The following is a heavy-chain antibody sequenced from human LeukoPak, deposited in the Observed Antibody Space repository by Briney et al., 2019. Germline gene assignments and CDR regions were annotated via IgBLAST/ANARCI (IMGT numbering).Heavy chain of an antibody. D-gene: IGHD3-3*01. CDR3: AKDPPVLRFLEWPLDY. CDR2: IRYDGSNK. CDR1: GFTFSSYG. V-gene: IGHV3-30*02. Sequence: GGSLRLSCAASGFTFSSYGMHWVRQAPGKGLEWVAFIRYDGSNKYYADSVKGRFTISRDNSKNTLYLQMNSLRAEDTAVYYCAKDPPVLRFLEWPLDYWGQGTLVTVSS. J-gene: IGHJ4*02.